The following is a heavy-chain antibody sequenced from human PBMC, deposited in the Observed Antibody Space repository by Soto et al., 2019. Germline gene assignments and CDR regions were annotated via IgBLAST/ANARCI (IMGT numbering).Heavy chain of an antibody. J-gene: IGHJ5*02. D-gene: IGHD2-15*01. CDR1: GYTFTRYT. V-gene: IGHV1-3*01. Sequence: QVQLVQSGAEVKKPGASVKISRKASGYTFTRYTMNWVRQAPGQRLEWMGWINPDNGNTKSSQKFQDRVSITRDTSASTAYIDLRSLRSEDTAVYYCARGIATGQLDPWGQGTLVTVSS. CDR3: ARGIATGQLDP. CDR2: INPDNGNT.